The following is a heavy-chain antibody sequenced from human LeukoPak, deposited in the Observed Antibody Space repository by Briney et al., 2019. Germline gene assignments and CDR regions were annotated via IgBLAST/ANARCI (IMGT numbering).Heavy chain of an antibody. CDR2: ISSSSSYT. D-gene: IGHD3/OR15-3a*01. V-gene: IGHV3-11*06. J-gene: IGHJ4*02. Sequence: PGGSLRLSCAASGFTFSDHYMSWIRQAPGKGLEWVSYISSSSSYTNYADSVKGRFTISRDNAKDSLYLQMNSLRAEDTAVYYCARDRTGVDYWGQGTLVTVSS. CDR3: ARDRTGVDY. CDR1: GFTFSDHY.